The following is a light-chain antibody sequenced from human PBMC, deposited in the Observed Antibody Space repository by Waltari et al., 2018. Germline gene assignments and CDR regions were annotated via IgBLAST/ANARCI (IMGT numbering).Light chain of an antibody. CDR2: DVS. V-gene: IGLV2-14*03. CDR3: NSYAGSSSWV. CDR1: SRAVGIYNY. Sequence: QPALTQPPSASGSPGQSITFSCPGTSRAVGIYNYLSCYQHHPGKAARLIIYDVSERPSGVADRFSGSKSGNTVSLTISGLQAEDEADYYCNSYAGSSSWVFGGGTNVTVL. J-gene: IGLJ3*02.